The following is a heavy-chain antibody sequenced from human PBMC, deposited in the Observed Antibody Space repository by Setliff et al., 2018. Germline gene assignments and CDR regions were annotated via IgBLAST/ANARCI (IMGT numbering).Heavy chain of an antibody. D-gene: IGHD3-3*01. CDR1: GYSISSGFS. Sequence: SETLSLTCAVSGYSISSGFSWVWIRQSPGKGLEWIGRILFSGDTYYNPSLNSRVTISLDTSKNQLSLKVNSVTVADTAVYFCRFWDGYYKNDYWGQGTRVTVSS. J-gene: IGHJ4*02. V-gene: IGHV4-38-2*01. CDR2: ILFSGDT. CDR3: RFWDGYYKNDY.